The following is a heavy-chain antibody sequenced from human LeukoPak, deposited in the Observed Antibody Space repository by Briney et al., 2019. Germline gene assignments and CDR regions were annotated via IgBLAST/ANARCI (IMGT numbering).Heavy chain of an antibody. CDR3: ARLHVDSAFAH. J-gene: IGHJ4*02. Sequence: SETLSHTSSVSGGSISSSSYYCGWIRQPPGKGLEWIGSVYYSGSTYYNPSLSSRVLISVDTSKNQFSLRLNSVTAADTALYYCARLHVDSAFAHWGQGTLVTVTS. V-gene: IGHV4-39*01. CDR1: GGSISSSSYY. D-gene: IGHD5-18*01. CDR2: VYYSGST.